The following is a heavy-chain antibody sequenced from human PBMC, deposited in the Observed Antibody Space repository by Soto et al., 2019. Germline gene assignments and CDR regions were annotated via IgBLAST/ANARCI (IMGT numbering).Heavy chain of an antibody. V-gene: IGHV4-59*01. CDR3: ARDGGYSGYDAYYYYGMDV. J-gene: IGHJ6*02. CDR1: GGSISSYY. Sequence: SETLSLTCTVSGGSISSYYWSWIRQPPGKGLEWIGYIYYGGSTNYNPSLKSRVTISVDTSKNQFSLKLSSVTAADTAVYYCARDGGYSGYDAYYYYGMDVWGQGTTVTVSS. D-gene: IGHD5-12*01. CDR2: IYYGGST.